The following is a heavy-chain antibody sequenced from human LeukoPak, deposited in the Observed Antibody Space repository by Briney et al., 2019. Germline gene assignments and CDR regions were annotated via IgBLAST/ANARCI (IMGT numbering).Heavy chain of an antibody. D-gene: IGHD1-26*01. Sequence: GGSLRLSCAASGFTFSSYAMTWVRQAPGKGLEWVSSIGGNSDFTYYTDSVKGRFTISRDNSRNTLYLQINSLRAEDTAIYYCAKPEASGNFYYTLDYWGQGTLVTVSS. J-gene: IGHJ4*02. CDR3: AKPEASGNFYYTLDY. V-gene: IGHV3-23*01. CDR1: GFTFSSYA. CDR2: IGGNSDFT.